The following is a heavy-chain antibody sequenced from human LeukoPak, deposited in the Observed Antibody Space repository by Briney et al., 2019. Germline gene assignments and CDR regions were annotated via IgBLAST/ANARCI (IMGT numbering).Heavy chain of an antibody. J-gene: IGHJ4*02. CDR1: GFTLSSYS. CDR3: ASYSPVDY. V-gene: IGHV3-21*01. CDR2: ISRSSNYI. Sequence: GGSLRLSCAPSGFTLSSYSMTWVRKAPGKGLEWVSSISRSSNYIYYADSVKGRFTISRDNAKNSLYLQMNSLRAEDTALYYCASYSPVDYWGQGTLVTVSS. D-gene: IGHD3-16*01.